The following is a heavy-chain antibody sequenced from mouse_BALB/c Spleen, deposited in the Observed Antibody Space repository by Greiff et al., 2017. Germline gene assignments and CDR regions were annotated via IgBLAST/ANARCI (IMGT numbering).Heavy chain of an antibody. V-gene: IGHV3-2*02. CDR1: GYSITSDYA. CDR2: ISYSGST. J-gene: IGHJ2*01. Sequence: EVQLVESGPGLVKPSQSLSLTCTVTGYSITSDYAWNWIRQFPGNKLEWMGYISYSGSTSYNPSLKSRISITRDTSKNQFFLQLNSVTTEDTATYYCARGGYDHYFDYWGQGTTLTVSS. D-gene: IGHD2-3*01. CDR3: ARGGYDHYFDY.